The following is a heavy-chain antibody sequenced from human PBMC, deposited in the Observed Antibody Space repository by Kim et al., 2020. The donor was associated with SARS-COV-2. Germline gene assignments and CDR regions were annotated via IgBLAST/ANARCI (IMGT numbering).Heavy chain of an antibody. V-gene: IGHV4-39*01. J-gene: IGHJ4*02. CDR3: ARLTAARPND. D-gene: IGHD6-6*01. Sequence: SETLSLTCTVSGGSISSPNYYWGWIRQPPGKGLEWIGSINYSGSTYYNPSLKSRVTIFVDKSKSQFSLKLTSVTAADTAVYYCARLTAARPNDWGQGTLVTVSS. CDR2: INYSGST. CDR1: GGSISSPNYY.